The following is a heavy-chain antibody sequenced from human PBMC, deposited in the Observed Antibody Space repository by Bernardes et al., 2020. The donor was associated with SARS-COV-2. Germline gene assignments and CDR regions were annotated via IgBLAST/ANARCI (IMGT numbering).Heavy chain of an antibody. CDR2: TRNKANSYTT. CDR1: GFTFSDHY. D-gene: IGHD4-4*01. Sequence: GGSLRLSCAASGFTFSDHYMDWVRQAPGKGLEWVGRTRNKANSYTTEYAASVKGRFTISRDDSKSSLYLQMNSLQTEDTALYFCARSSNYGNHHDMDVWGQGTTVTVS. J-gene: IGHJ6*02. CDR3: ARSSNYGNHHDMDV. V-gene: IGHV3-72*01.